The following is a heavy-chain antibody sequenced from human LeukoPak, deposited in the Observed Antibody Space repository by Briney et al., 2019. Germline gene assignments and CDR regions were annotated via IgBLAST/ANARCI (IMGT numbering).Heavy chain of an antibody. CDR1: GYTFTGYY. Sequence: ASVKVSCKASGYTFTGYYMHWVRQAPGQGLEWMGWINPNSGGTNYAQKFQGRVTMTRDTSISTAYMELSRPRSDDTAVYYCARDYGDYVGSQPDYWGQGALVTVSS. CDR3: ARDYGDYVGSQPDY. CDR2: INPNSGGT. J-gene: IGHJ4*02. V-gene: IGHV1-2*02. D-gene: IGHD4-17*01.